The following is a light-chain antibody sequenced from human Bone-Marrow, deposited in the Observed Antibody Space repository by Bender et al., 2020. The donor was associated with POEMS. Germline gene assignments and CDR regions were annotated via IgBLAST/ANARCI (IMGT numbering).Light chain of an antibody. CDR2: INN. CDR3: AAWEDNLNGWM. Sequence: QSVLTKPPSASGTPGQRVTISCSGSSSNIGTNPVNWYQQLPGTAPKLLIYINNQRPSWVPDRFSGSKSGTSASLAISSLQSEDEADYYCAAWEDNLNGWMFGGGTKLTVL. CDR1: SSNIGTNP. J-gene: IGLJ3*02. V-gene: IGLV1-44*01.